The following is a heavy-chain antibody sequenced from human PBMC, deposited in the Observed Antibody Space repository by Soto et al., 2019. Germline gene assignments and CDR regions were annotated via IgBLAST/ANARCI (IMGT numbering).Heavy chain of an antibody. D-gene: IGHD2-2*01. Sequence: GGSLRLSCVASGFSFRNYGMHWVRQAPGKGLEWVAVISYEEINNKNYADSVKGRFTISRDNSENTLYLQIGSLRAEDTAVYYCAKGYCSGPSCYRGYGMDVWGQGTTVTVSS. CDR3: AKGYCSGPSCYRGYGMDV. CDR2: ISYEEINNK. CDR1: GFSFRNYG. J-gene: IGHJ6*02. V-gene: IGHV3-30*18.